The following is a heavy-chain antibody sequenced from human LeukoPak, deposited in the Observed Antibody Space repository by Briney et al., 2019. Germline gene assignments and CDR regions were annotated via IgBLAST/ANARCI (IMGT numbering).Heavy chain of an antibody. CDR3: AKERGLYVDTAASDY. J-gene: IGHJ4*02. CDR1: GFTFNIYG. V-gene: IGHV3-23*01. CDR2: IGGSGSHT. D-gene: IGHD5-18*01. Sequence: GGSLRLSCAASGFTFNIYGMNWVRQAPGKGLEWVSGIGGSGSHTYYADSVKGRFTISRDNSKNTMYLHMNSLRAEDTAVYYCAKERGLYVDTAASDYWGQGSLVTVSS.